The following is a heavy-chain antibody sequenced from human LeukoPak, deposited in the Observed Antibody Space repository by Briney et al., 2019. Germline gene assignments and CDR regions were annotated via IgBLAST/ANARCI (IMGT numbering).Heavy chain of an antibody. CDR1: GFTFSTYW. CDR3: ARDWGSGTTLDY. V-gene: IGHV3-74*01. J-gene: IGHJ4*02. D-gene: IGHD3-10*01. CDR2: ISRDGRTT. Sequence: GGSLRLSCAASGFTFSTYWMFWVRQAPGKGLVWVSRISRDGRTTTYADSVKGRFTISRDNAKNSLWLQINSLRAEDTAVYYCARDWGSGTTLDYWGQGTLVTVSS.